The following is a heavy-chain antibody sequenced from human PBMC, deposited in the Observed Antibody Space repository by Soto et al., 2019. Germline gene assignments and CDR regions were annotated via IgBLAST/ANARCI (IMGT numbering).Heavy chain of an antibody. CDR1: GYTFTNYA. V-gene: IGHV1-3*01. CDR3: ARVSGYYLPDY. CDR2: INAGNGNT. J-gene: IGHJ4*02. Sequence: ASVKVSCKAAGYTFTNYATHWVRQAPGQRLEWMGWINAGNGNTKYSQKFQGRVTITRDTSASTAYMELSSLRSEDTAVYYCARVSGYYLPDYWGQGTLVTVSS. D-gene: IGHD5-12*01.